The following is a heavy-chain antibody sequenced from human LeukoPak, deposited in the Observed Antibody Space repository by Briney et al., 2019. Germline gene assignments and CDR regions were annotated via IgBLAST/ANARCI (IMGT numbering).Heavy chain of an antibody. J-gene: IGHJ4*02. CDR1: GLTVSSNY. V-gene: IGHV3-66*01. D-gene: IGHD4-23*01. Sequence: PGGSLRLSCAASGLTVSSNYMSWVRQAPGKGLEWVSVIYSDGSTYYADSVKGRFTISRDNSKNTVYLQMISLRAEDTAVYFCARRPDYGGTPTFDHWGQGTLVTVSS. CDR2: IYSDGST. CDR3: ARRPDYGGTPTFDH.